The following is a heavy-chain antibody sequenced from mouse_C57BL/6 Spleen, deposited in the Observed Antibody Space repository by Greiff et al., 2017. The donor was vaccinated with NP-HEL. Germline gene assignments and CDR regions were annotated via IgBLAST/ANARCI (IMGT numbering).Heavy chain of an antibody. CDR1: GFTIKNTY. CDR2: IDPANGNT. V-gene: IGHV14-3*01. D-gene: IGHD1-1*01. CDR3: ARDYGRRGGFAY. J-gene: IGHJ3*01. Sequence: VQLKESVAELVRPGASVKLSCTASGFTIKNTYMHWVKQRPEQGLEWIGRIDPANGNTKYAPKFQGKATITADTASNTAYLQLSSLTAEDTAIYDCARDYGRRGGFAYWSQGTLVTVSA.